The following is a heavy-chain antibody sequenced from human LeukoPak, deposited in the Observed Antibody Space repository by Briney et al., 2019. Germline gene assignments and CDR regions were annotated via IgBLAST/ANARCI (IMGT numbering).Heavy chain of an antibody. CDR1: GGSISSYY. D-gene: IGHD1-1*01. V-gene: IGHV4-59*01. CDR3: ARVNWNGDYFDY. J-gene: IGHJ4*02. Sequence: SETLSLTCTVSGGSISSYYWSWIRQPPGKGLEWIGYIYYSGSTNYNPSLKSRVTISVDTSKNQFSLKLSSVTAADTAVYYCARVNWNGDYFDYWGQGTLVTVSS. CDR2: IYYSGST.